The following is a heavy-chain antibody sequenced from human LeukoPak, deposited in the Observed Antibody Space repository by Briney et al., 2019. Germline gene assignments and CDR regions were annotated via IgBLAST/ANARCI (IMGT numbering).Heavy chain of an antibody. J-gene: IGHJ4*02. D-gene: IGHD6-19*01. V-gene: IGHV4-59*01. CDR2: IYDSGST. CDR3: ARGMLKAVAGR. CDR1: GGSISSYF. Sequence: PSETLSLTCTVSGGSISSYFWSWIRQPPGKGLEWIGFIYDSGSTNYNPSLKSRVTISVDTSKNQFSLKLSSVTAADTAVYYCARGMLKAVAGRWGQGTLVTVSS.